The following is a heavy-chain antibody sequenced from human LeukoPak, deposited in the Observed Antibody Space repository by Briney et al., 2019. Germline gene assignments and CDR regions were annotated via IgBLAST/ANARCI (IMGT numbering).Heavy chain of an antibody. CDR1: GFTFSSYG. V-gene: IGHV3-30*02. D-gene: IGHD3-16*01. Sequence: GGSLRLSCAASGFTFSSYGMHWVRQAPGKGLEWVAFIRYDGSNKYYADSVKDRFTISRDNSKNTLYLQMNSLRAEDTAVYYCANGGTTGDDYWGQGTLVTVSS. CDR2: IRYDGSNK. CDR3: ANGGTTGDDY. J-gene: IGHJ4*02.